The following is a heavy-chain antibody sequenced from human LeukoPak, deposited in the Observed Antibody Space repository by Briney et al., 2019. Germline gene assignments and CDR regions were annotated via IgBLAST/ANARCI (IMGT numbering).Heavy chain of an antibody. CDR2: INHSGST. V-gene: IGHV4-34*01. CDR1: GGSFSGYY. J-gene: IGHJ5*02. CDR3: ARGMRFDP. Sequence: SETLSLTCAVYGGSFSGYYWSWIRQPPGKGLEWIGEINHSGSTNYNPSLKSRVTISVDTSKNQFSLKLSSVTAADTAVYYCARGMRFDPWGQGTLVTVSS.